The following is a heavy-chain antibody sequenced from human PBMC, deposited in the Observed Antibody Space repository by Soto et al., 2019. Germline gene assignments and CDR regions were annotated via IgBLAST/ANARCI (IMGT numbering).Heavy chain of an antibody. CDR3: ARDRRYPDAFDI. D-gene: IGHD1-20*01. CDR1: GGSISSDY. J-gene: IGHJ3*02. Sequence: PSETLALTCTVSGGSISSDYWSWIRQPPGKGLEWIGYIYYSGSTNYNPSLKSRVTISVDTSKNQFSLKLSSVTAADTAVYYCARDRRYPDAFDIWGQGTMVTVSS. V-gene: IGHV4-59*01. CDR2: IYYSGST.